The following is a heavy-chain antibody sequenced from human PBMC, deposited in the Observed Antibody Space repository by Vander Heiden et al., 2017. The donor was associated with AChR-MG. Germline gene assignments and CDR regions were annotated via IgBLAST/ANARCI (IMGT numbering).Heavy chain of an antibody. CDR3: ARDYGDLYGSGPRRAFDI. CDR2: ISRSSSYI. V-gene: IGHV3-21*01. D-gene: IGHD3-10*01. J-gene: IGHJ3*02. CDR1: GLPFSSYT. Sequence: EVQLVESGGGLVKPGGSLSLSCAASGLPFSSYTMNWVRQAPGKGLEWVSSISRSSSYIYYADSVKGRFTISRDNAKNSLYLQMNSLRAEDTAVYYCARDYGDLYGSGPRRAFDIWGQGTMVTVSS.